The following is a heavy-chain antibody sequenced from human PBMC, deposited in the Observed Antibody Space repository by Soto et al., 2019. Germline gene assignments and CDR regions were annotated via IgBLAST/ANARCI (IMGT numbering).Heavy chain of an antibody. D-gene: IGHD6-13*01. V-gene: IGHV4-30-4*01. CDR1: GGSISSGGYY. Sequence: PSETLSLTCTVSGGSISSGGYYWSWIRQPPGKGLEWIGYIYYSGSTYYNPSLKSRVTISADTSKNQFSLKLSSVTAADTAVYYCARYLTRIAAAGLDVWGQGTTVTVS. CDR3: ARYLTRIAAAGLDV. CDR2: IYYSGST. J-gene: IGHJ6*02.